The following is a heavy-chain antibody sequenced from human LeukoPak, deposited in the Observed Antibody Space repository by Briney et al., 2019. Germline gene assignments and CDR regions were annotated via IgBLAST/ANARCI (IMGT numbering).Heavy chain of an antibody. CDR2: IESDGSRT. J-gene: IGHJ6*02. D-gene: IGHD5-12*01. V-gene: IGHV3-74*03. CDR1: GFILSDYW. CDR3: ARGGHKLDIEATRYYYGVDD. Sequence: GGSLRLSCTASGFILSDYWMHWVRQGPGGGLVHVSRIESDGSRTTYADSVKGRFTVSRDDAKNTMYLQMNSLRAEDTAVYYCARGGHKLDIEATRYYYGVDDWGQGTTVTVSS.